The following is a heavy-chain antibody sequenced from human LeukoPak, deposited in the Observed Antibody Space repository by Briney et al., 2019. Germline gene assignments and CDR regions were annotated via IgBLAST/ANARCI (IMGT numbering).Heavy chain of an antibody. CDR1: VFTFSSYW. J-gene: IGHJ4*02. Sequence: GGSLRLSCAASVFTFSSYWMHWVRQAPGKGLVWVSRINPDGGTTSYADSVKGRFTISRDSAKNTLYLQMNSLRAEDTAVYYCARVSVGRYYFDNWGQGTPVTVS. V-gene: IGHV3-74*01. CDR3: ARVSVGRYYFDN. D-gene: IGHD3-3*02. CDR2: INPDGGTT.